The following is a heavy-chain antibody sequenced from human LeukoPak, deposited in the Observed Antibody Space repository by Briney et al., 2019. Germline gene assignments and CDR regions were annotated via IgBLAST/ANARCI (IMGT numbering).Heavy chain of an antibody. J-gene: IGHJ4*02. CDR3: ARGGTNDGYFHY. CDR2: IISSGNTI. CDR1: GFTFSTYE. D-gene: IGHD1-1*01. Sequence: GGSLRLSCAASGFTFSTYEMNWVRQAPGKGLEWVSYIISSGNTIYYADSVKGRFTISRDNAKNSLYLQMNSLRAEDTAIYYCARGGTNDGYFHYWGRGTLVTVSS. V-gene: IGHV3-48*03.